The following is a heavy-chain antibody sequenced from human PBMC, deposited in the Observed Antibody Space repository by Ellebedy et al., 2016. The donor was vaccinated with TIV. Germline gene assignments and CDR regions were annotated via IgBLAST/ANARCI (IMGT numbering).Heavy chain of an antibody. CDR1: GGSISSSSYY. CDR3: ARGLYSYGYRFLGNYFDY. Sequence: SETLSLTXTVSGGSISSSSYYWGWIRQPPGKGLEWIGSIYYSGSTYYNPSLKSRVTISVDTSKNQFSLKLSSVTAADTAVYYCARGLYSYGYRFLGNYFDYWGQGTLVTVSS. V-gene: IGHV4-39*07. J-gene: IGHJ4*02. D-gene: IGHD5-18*01. CDR2: IYYSGST.